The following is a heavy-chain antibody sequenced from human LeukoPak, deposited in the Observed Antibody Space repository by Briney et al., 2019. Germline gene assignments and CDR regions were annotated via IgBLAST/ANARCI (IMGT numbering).Heavy chain of an antibody. CDR1: GYTYTTDG. D-gene: IGHD6-13*01. CDR3: ARDRGIAEADSFDP. CDR2: IDTYSGKT. J-gene: IGHJ5*02. Sequence: EASVKVSCKASGYTYTTDGISWVRQAPGQGLGWMGWIDTYSGKTNYAQKFQGRVTMTSDTSTSTAYMELRSLRSDDTAVYYCARDRGIAEADSFDPWGQGALVTVSS. V-gene: IGHV1-18*01.